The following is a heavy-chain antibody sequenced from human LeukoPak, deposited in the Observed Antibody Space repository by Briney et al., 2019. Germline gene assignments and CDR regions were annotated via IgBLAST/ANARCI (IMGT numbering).Heavy chain of an antibody. J-gene: IGHJ3*02. CDR3: AADPAVIVGATDAFDI. CDR1: GFTFSSYS. CDR2: ISSSSSTI. D-gene: IGHD1-26*01. V-gene: IGHV3-48*01. Sequence: GGSLRLSCAASGFTFSSYSMNWVRQAPGKGLEWVSYISSSSSTIYYADSVKGRFTISRDNAKNSLYLQMNSLRAEDTAVYYCAADPAVIVGATDAFDIWGQGTMVTVSS.